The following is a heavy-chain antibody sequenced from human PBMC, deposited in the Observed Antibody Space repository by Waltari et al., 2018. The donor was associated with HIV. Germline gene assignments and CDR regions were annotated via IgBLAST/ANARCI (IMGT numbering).Heavy chain of an antibody. V-gene: IGHV4-34*01. CDR3: ARMKPLLYRKYYFDY. Sequence: QVQLQQWGAGLLKPSETLSLTCAVYGGSFSGYYWSWIRQPPGKGLEWIGEINHSGSTNYNPSLKSRVTISVDTSKNQFSLKLSSVTAADTAVYYCARMKPLLYRKYYFDYWGQGILVTVSS. CDR2: INHSGST. CDR1: GGSFSGYY. J-gene: IGHJ4*02. D-gene: IGHD3-3*01.